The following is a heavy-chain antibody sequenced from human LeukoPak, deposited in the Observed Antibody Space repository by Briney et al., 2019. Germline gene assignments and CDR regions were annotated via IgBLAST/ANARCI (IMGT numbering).Heavy chain of an antibody. CDR3: ARDIAAPFDY. CDR2: MNPNSGNT. Sequence: ASVKVSCKASGYTFTSYDINWVRQATGQGLEWMGWMNPNSGNTGYAHKFQGRVTMTRNTSISTAYMELSSLRSEDTAVYYCARDIAAPFDYWGQGTLVTVSS. V-gene: IGHV1-8*01. J-gene: IGHJ4*02. CDR1: GYTFTSYD. D-gene: IGHD6-13*01.